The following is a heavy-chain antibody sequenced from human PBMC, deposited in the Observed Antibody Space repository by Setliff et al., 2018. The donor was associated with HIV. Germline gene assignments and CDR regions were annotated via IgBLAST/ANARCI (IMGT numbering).Heavy chain of an antibody. CDR3: ARDEVGATPNYYYMDV. V-gene: IGHV3-7*01. CDR2: IKYDGSEK. Sequence: GGFLRLSCAASGFTFSSYWMSWVRQAPGKGLEWVANIKYDGSEKYYVGSVKGRFTISRDNAKNSLYLQMNSLRAEDTAVYYCARDEVGATPNYYYMDVWGKGTTVTVSS. CDR1: GFTFSSYW. D-gene: IGHD1-26*01. J-gene: IGHJ6*03.